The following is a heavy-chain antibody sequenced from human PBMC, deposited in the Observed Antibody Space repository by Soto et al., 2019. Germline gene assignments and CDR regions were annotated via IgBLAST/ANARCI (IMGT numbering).Heavy chain of an antibody. D-gene: IGHD3-22*01. CDR3: ATKDTSGYFNWFDP. J-gene: IGHJ5*02. CDR2: IFPSDPDT. Sequence: GESLKISCRTSGYRFTSYWIAWVRQMPGKGLEWMGIIFPSDPDTRYSPSFQGQVTISADRSTSTVFLQWASLKASDTAVYFCATKDTSGYFNWFDPWGQGTLVTVSS. V-gene: IGHV5-51*01. CDR1: GYRFTSYW.